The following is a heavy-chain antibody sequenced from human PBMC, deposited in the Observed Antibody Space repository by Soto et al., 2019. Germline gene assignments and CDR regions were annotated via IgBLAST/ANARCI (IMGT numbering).Heavy chain of an antibody. Sequence: GESLKISCRGSGYSVINDWIGWVRQMPGKGLEWMGIIYLGDSDTRYSPSFQGQVTISADKSITTAYLQWNRLKASDTAIYYCARRTANPYWYFDLWGRGTLVTVSS. CDR1: GYSVINDW. D-gene: IGHD2-21*02. J-gene: IGHJ2*01. CDR2: IYLGDSDT. V-gene: IGHV5-51*01. CDR3: ARRTANPYWYFDL.